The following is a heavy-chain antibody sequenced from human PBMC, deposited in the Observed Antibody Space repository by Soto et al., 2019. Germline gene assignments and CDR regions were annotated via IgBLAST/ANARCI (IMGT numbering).Heavy chain of an antibody. CDR3: ARRGRQAGNTCFDS. V-gene: IGHV3-30-3*01. Sequence: QVQLVESGGGVVQPGTSLRLSCAASGFTLSSYAMHWVRQPPGKGLEWVAVISNDETYKEYADSVKGRFTISRDNSKNTVDLQMNGLRVEDTDVYYRARRGRQAGNTCFDSWGQGVLVTVSS. CDR1: GFTLSSYA. J-gene: IGHJ5*01. CDR2: ISNDETYK.